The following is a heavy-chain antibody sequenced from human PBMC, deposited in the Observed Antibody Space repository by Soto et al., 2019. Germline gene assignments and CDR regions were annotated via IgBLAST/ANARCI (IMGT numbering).Heavy chain of an antibody. V-gene: IGHV1-69*19. CDR1: GDTFNTYA. Sequence: QVQLVQSGAEMKKPGSSVKVSCQSSGDTFNTYAMNWVRQAPGQGPEWMGDISPMFGAANYAPKFQSRVTITADESTGTSYMQLSSLTSEDTALYFCAREVQVHTPAFVYWGQGTLVTVSS. CDR2: ISPMFGAA. J-gene: IGHJ4*02. CDR3: AREVQVHTPAFVY. D-gene: IGHD3-10*01.